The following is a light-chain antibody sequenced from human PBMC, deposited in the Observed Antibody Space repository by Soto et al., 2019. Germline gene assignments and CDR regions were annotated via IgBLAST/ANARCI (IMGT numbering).Light chain of an antibody. Sequence: TQSPSTLSASVGDRVTLSCRASQSVSSSRLAWYRQKPGQAPRLLIYGASNRATGIPDRFSGSGSGTDFTLTISRLEPEDFAVYYCQQYGSSGTFGQGTKVDTK. J-gene: IGKJ1*01. CDR3: QQYGSSGT. V-gene: IGKV3-20*01. CDR1: QSVSSSR. CDR2: GAS.